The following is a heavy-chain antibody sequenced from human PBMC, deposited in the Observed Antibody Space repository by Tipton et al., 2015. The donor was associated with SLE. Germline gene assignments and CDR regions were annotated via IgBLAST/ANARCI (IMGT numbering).Heavy chain of an antibody. CDR3: ARHKLGFSWSYFDS. D-gene: IGHD3-3*01. V-gene: IGHV4-34*01. J-gene: IGHJ4*02. Sequence: TLSLTCAVYGESFSGYYWTWIRQPPGKGLEWIGEVDPSGSTNYNPSLRSRVTISMDTSKNQFSLQMSSVTAADTAVYYCARHKLGFSWSYFDSWGQGTLVTVSS. CDR2: VDPSGST. CDR1: GESFSGYY.